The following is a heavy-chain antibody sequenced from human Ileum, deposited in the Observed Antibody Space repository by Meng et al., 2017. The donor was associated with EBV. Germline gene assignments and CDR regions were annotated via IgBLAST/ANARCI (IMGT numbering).Heavy chain of an antibody. CDR1: GGSISSGGYY. CDR2: IHSSGST. Sequence: LAESGPGLVKPSQPVPLTCTVSGGSISSGGYYWSWIRQHPGKGLEWIGYIHSSGSTYYNPSLRSRLTISVDTSKNQFSLKLSSVTAADTAVYYCARASYGSGSPLGESWFDPWGQRTLVTVSS. V-gene: IGHV4-31*03. CDR3: ARASYGSGSPLGESWFDP. J-gene: IGHJ5*02. D-gene: IGHD3-10*01.